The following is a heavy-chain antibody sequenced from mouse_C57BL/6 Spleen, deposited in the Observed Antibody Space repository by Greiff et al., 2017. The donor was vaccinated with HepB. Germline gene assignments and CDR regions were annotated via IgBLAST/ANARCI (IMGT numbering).Heavy chain of an antibody. CDR2: IYPRSGNT. V-gene: IGHV1-81*01. D-gene: IGHD1-1*01. Sequence: QVQLQQSGAELARPGASVKLSCKASGYTFTSYGISWVKQRTGQGLEWIGEIYPRSGNTYYNEKFKGKATLTADKSSSTAYMELRSLTAEDAAVYFCASGTAPTGFAYWGQGTLVTVSA. CDR3: ASGTAPTGFAY. CDR1: GYTFTSYG. J-gene: IGHJ3*01.